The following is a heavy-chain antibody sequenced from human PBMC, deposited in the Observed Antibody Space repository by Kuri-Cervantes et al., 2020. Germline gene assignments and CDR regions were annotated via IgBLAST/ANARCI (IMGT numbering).Heavy chain of an antibody. J-gene: IGHJ6*02. V-gene: IGHV3-15*01. CDR2: IKSKTDGGTT. CDR3: AYYYYGMDV. Sequence: GESLKISCAASGFTFSNAWMSWVRQAPGKGLEWVGRIKSKTDGGTTDYAAPVKGRFTISRDNSKNTLYLQMNSLRAEDTAVYYCAYYYYGMDVWGQGTTVTVSS. CDR1: GFTFSNAW.